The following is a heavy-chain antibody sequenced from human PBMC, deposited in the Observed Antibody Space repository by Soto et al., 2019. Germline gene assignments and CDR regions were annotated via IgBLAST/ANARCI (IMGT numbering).Heavy chain of an antibody. J-gene: IGHJ3*02. V-gene: IGHV3-21*01. Sequence: EVQLVESGGGLVKPGGSLRLSCAASGFTFSSYSMNLVRQAPGKGLAWVSSISSSSSYIYYADSVKGRFTISRDNAKNSLYLKMNSLRAEDTAVYYCARDLLSPLEYSSSFYAFDIWGQGTMVTVSS. D-gene: IGHD6-6*01. CDR2: ISSSSSYI. CDR3: ARDLLSPLEYSSSFYAFDI. CDR1: GFTFSSYS.